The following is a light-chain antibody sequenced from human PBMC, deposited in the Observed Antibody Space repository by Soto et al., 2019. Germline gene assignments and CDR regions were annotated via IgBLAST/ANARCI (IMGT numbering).Light chain of an antibody. Sequence: QSALTQPASISGSPGQSITISCTGSNSDIGSYDFVAWYQQLPGRSPRLIIYGVTNRPSGVSDRFSGSKSGNTASLTISGLQEDDEANYYCSPYTDRNTLGAFGGGTKVTVL. CDR2: GVT. CDR1: NSDIGSYDF. J-gene: IGLJ2*01. CDR3: SPYTDRNTLGA. V-gene: IGLV2-14*03.